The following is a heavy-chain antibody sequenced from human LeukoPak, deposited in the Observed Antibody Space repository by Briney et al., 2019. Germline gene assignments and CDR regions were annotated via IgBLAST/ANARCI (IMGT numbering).Heavy chain of an antibody. D-gene: IGHD2-21*02. V-gene: IGHV3-53*04. CDR3: ARVGCGGDCYPAHDAFDI. CDR1: GFTVSSNY. Sequence: GGSLRLFCAASGFTVSSNYMSWVRQAPGKGLEWVSVIYSGGSTYYADSVKGRFTISRHNSKNTLYLQMNSLRAEDTAVYYCARVGCGGDCYPAHDAFDIWGQGTMVTVSS. CDR2: IYSGGST. J-gene: IGHJ3*02.